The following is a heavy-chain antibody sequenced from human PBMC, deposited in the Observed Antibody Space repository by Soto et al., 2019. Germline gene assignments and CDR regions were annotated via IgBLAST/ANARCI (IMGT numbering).Heavy chain of an antibody. CDR2: IRSKTYGGTA. D-gene: IGHD2-15*01. CDR3: TRAFYCSGGHCYYKDMDV. V-gene: IGHV3-49*03. Sequence: GGSLRLSCTASGFTFGDYAMSWYRQAPGKGLEWIGFIRSKTYGGTADNAASVKGRFTISRDDSKSIAYLQMNGLKTEDTAVYYCTRAFYCSGGHCYYKDMDVWGKGTTVTVSS. J-gene: IGHJ6*03. CDR1: GFTFGDYA.